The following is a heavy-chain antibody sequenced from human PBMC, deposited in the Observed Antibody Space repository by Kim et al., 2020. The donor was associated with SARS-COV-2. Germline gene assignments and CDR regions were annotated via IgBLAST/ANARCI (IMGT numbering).Heavy chain of an antibody. V-gene: IGHV3-21*04. CDR2: ISGSGNYI. J-gene: IGHJ6*02. CDR1: GLSINEYS. Sequence: GGSLRLSCAASGLSINEYSMTWVRQAPGKGLEWVSSISGSGNYIHYADSVKGRFTVSRDNAKKSLYLQMNSLRAEDTAVYFCARDRECRGGSCRWPGLDVWGQGTTVTVSS. D-gene: IGHD2-15*01. CDR3: ARDRECRGGSCRWPGLDV.